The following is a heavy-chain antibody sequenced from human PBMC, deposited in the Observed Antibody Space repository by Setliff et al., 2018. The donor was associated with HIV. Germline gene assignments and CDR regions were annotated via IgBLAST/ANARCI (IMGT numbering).Heavy chain of an antibody. CDR2: IWPDDSDT. CDR1: PYSFTNYW. D-gene: IGHD3-3*01. J-gene: IGHJ4*02. V-gene: IGHV5-51*01. CDR3: ARLSKYYDFWTPDS. Sequence: PGESLKISCQGSPYSFTNYWVGWVRQLPSNGLEWMGLIWPDDSDTIYSPSFQGQVTTSADKSISTAYLQWSSLEAPDTAMYYCARLSKYYDFWTPDSWGQGTLVTVSS.